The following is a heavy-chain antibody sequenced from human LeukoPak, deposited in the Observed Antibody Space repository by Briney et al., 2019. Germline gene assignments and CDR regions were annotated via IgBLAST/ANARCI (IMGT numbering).Heavy chain of an antibody. D-gene: IGHD3-10*01. CDR3: ARAPRNKVRGDLLYYFDY. CDR2: MNPNSGNT. CDR1: GYTFTSYD. V-gene: IGHV1-8*01. J-gene: IGHJ4*02. Sequence: ASVNLSFNATGYTFTSYDINWERQATGQGLEWMGWMNPNSGNTGYAQKFQGRVTMTRNTSISTAYMELSSLRSEDTAVYYCARAPRNKVRGDLLYYFDYWGQGTLVTVSS.